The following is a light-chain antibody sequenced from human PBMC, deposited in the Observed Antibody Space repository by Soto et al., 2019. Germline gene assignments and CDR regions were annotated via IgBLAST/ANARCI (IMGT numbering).Light chain of an antibody. Sequence: SVLTQPASVSGSPGQSITISCTGTSSDVGGYNYVSWYQHHPGKAPKLIIYEVTNRPSGVSNRFSGSKSGNTASLTISGLQAEDEADYYGISYTSGTSPYVFGTGTKVTV. V-gene: IGLV2-14*01. CDR2: EVT. CDR1: SSDVGGYNY. J-gene: IGLJ1*01. CDR3: ISYTSGTSPYV.